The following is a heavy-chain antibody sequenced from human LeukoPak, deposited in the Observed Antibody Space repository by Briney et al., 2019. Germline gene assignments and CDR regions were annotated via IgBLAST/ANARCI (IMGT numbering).Heavy chain of an antibody. CDR2: ISGSGGST. D-gene: IGHD1-1*01. V-gene: IGHV3-23*01. CDR3: AKDPQLELLHGTLGFDY. Sequence: GGSLRLSCAASGFTFSSYAMSWVRQAPGKGLEWVSAISGSGGSTYYADSVKGRFTISRDNSKNTLYLQMSSLRAEDTAVYYCAKDPQLELLHGTLGFDYWGQGTLVTVSS. CDR1: GFTFSSYA. J-gene: IGHJ4*02.